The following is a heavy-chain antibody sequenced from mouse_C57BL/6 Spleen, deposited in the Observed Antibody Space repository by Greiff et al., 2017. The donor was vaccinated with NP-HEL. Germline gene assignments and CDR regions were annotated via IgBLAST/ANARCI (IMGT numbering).Heavy chain of an antibody. D-gene: IGHD1-1*01. CDR2: IDPETGGT. Sequence: VQLQQSGAELVRPGASVMLSCKASGYTFTDYEMHWVKQTPVHGLEWIGAIDPETGGTAYNQKFKGKAILTADKSSSTAYMELRSLTSEDSAVYYCTDYYGSSLFDYWGQGTTLTVSS. V-gene: IGHV1-15*01. CDR1: GYTFTDYE. CDR3: TDYYGSSLFDY. J-gene: IGHJ2*01.